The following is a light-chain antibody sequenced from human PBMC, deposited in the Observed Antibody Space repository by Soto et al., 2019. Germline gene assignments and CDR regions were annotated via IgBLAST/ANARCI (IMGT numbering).Light chain of an antibody. CDR2: DVD. Sequence: QSARTQPASVSGSPGQAITISCAGTRTDVGGYNHVSWYQQHPGKAPKLIIFDVDNRPSGVSNRFSGSKSGNTASLTISGLQAEDEADYYCTSYTFHSTLTFGGGTQLTVL. CDR3: TSYTFHSTLT. V-gene: IGLV2-14*03. CDR1: RTDVGGYNH. J-gene: IGLJ2*01.